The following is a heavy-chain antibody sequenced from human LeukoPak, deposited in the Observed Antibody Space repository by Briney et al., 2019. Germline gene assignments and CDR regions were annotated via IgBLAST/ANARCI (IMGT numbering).Heavy chain of an antibody. D-gene: IGHD5-18*01. J-gene: IGHJ3*02. CDR3: ARSGYSYGFLGFAFDI. CDR2: IYYSGTT. Sequence: KSSETLSLTCTVSGGSISTYYWNWIRQPPGKGLEWIGYIYYSGTTNYNPSLKSRVSMSVGTSKNQFSLKLSSVTAADTAVYYCARSGYSYGFLGFAFDIWGQGTMVTVSS. CDR1: GGSISTYY. V-gene: IGHV4-59*01.